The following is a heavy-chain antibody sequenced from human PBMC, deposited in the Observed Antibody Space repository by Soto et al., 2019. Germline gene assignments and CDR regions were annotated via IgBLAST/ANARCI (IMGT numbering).Heavy chain of an antibody. Sequence: GGSLRLSCAASGFTFSSYSMNWVRQAPGKGLEWVSSISSSSSYIYYADSVKGRFTISRDNAKNSLYLQMNSLRAEDTAVYYCARDLVHTVTRGGYWGQGTLVTVSS. D-gene: IGHD3-16*01. CDR1: GFTFSSYS. J-gene: IGHJ4*02. CDR2: ISSSSSYI. V-gene: IGHV3-21*01. CDR3: ARDLVHTVTRGGY.